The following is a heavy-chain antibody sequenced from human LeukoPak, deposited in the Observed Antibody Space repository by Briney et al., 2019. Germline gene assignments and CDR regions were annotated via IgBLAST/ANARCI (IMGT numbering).Heavy chain of an antibody. Sequence: GGSLRLSCAASGFTFDDYAMHWVRQAPGKGLEWISYIGISSGNTKYADSVKGRFTISGDNAKNSLYLQMNSLRVEDTAVYYCARDHNYAFDNWGQGTLVTVSS. J-gene: IGHJ4*02. D-gene: IGHD1-1*01. CDR1: GFTFDDYA. CDR2: IGISSGNT. CDR3: ARDHNYAFDN. V-gene: IGHV3-11*06.